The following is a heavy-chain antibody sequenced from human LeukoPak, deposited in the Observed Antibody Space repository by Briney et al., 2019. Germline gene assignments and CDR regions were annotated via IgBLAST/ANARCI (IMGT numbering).Heavy chain of an antibody. J-gene: IGHJ4*02. D-gene: IGHD2-2*01. CDR2: LYTSGST. V-gene: IGHV4-61*02. CDR1: GASISSGNYF. CDR3: ASNLRRYCSSTSCYAVDY. Sequence: PSQTLSLTCNVSGASISSGNYFWSWIRQPAGKGLQWIGRLYTSGSTDYNPSLKSRVAMSVDTSKNQFSLKLSSVTAADTAVYYCASNLRRYCSSTSCYAVDYWGQGTLVTVSS.